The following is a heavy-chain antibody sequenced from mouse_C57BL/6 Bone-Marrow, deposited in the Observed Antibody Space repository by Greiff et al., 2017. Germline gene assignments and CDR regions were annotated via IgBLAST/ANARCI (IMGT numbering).Heavy chain of an antibody. CDR2: IYPGSGST. Sequence: QVQLQQSGAELVKPGASVKMSCKASGYTFTSYWITWVKQRPGQGLEWIGDIYPGSGSTNYNEKFKSKSTLTVDTSSSTAYMQLSSLTSEDSAVYYCARRGGYFDYWGQGTTLTVSS. J-gene: IGHJ2*01. V-gene: IGHV1-55*01. CDR3: ARRGGYFDY. CDR1: GYTFTSYW.